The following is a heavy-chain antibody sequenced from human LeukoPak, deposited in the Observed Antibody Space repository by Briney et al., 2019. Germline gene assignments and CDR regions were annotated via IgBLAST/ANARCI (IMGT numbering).Heavy chain of an antibody. CDR3: VRDRTKYCSSTSCPLDY. CDR2: INPNSGGT. D-gene: IGHD2-2*01. J-gene: IGHJ4*02. V-gene: IGHV1-2*02. Sequence: GASVKVSCKASGYTFTGYYMHWVRQAPGQGLEWMGWINPNSGGTNYAQKLQGRVTMTTDTSTSTAYMELRSLRSDDTAVYYCVRDRTKYCSSTSCPLDYWGQGTLVTVSS. CDR1: GYTFTGYY.